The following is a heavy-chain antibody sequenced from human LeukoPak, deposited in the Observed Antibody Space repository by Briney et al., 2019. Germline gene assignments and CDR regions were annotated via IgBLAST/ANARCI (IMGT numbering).Heavy chain of an antibody. V-gene: IGHV3-30*04. CDR2: ISYDGGNK. CDR1: RFTFSTYA. D-gene: IGHD6-6*01. CDR3: VSLGYSSSSVRY. Sequence: GGSLRLSCAASRFTFSTYAMHWVRQAPGKGLEWVAVISYDGGNKYYTDSVKGRFTISRDNSKNTLYLQMNSLRAEDTAVYFCVSLGYSSSSVRYWGQGTLVTVSS. J-gene: IGHJ4*02.